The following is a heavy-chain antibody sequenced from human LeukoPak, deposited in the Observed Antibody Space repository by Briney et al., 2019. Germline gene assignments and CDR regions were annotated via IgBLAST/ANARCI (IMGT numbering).Heavy chain of an antibody. J-gene: IGHJ6*03. CDR3: ASQGHHGKIVGTTLSYFYMDV. V-gene: IGHV4-34*01. CDR1: GGSFSGYY. CDR2: INHSGST. Sequence: SETLSLTCVVYGGSFSGYYWGWIRQPPGKGLEWIGEINHSGSTNYNPSLKSRVTISVDTSKNQFSLKLSSVTAADTAFYYCASQGHHGKIVGTTLSYFYMDVWGKGTTVTVSS. D-gene: IGHD1-26*01.